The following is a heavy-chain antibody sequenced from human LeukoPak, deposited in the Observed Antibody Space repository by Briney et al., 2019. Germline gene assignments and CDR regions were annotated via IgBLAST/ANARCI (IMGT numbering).Heavy chain of an antibody. CDR2: INTNTGNP. Sequence: EASVKISCKASGYTFTSYGISWVRQAPGQGLEWMGWINTNTGNPTYTQGFTGRFVFSLDTSVSTAYLQISSLKAEDTAVYYCARESRNNDFWSGYYRVRWFDPWGQGTLVTVSS. CDR1: GYTFTSYG. J-gene: IGHJ5*02. D-gene: IGHD3-3*01. V-gene: IGHV7-4-1*02. CDR3: ARESRNNDFWSGYYRVRWFDP.